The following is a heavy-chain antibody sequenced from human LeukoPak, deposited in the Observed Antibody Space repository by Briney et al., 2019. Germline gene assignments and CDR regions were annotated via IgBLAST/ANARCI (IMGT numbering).Heavy chain of an antibody. J-gene: IGHJ3*02. Sequence: GGSLRLSCAASGFTFSSYGMHWVRQAPGKGLEWVAFIRYDGSNKYYADSVKGRFTISRDNSKNTLYLQMNSLRAEDTAVYYCAKGGRGYYDNDAFDIWGQGTMVTVSS. V-gene: IGHV3-30*02. CDR2: IRYDGSNK. CDR3: AKGGRGYYDNDAFDI. D-gene: IGHD3-22*01. CDR1: GFTFSSYG.